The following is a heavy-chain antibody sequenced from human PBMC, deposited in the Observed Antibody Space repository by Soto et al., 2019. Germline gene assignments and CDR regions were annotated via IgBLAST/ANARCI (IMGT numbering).Heavy chain of an antibody. CDR3: ARVDVGDYNRSLPFSIAKAEIYYYYYMDV. Sequence: GGSLRLSCAASGFTVSSNYMSWVRQAPGKGLEWVSVIYSGGSTYYADSVKGRFTISRDNSKNTLYLQMNSLRAEDTAVYYCARVDVGDYNRSLPFSIAKAEIYYYYYMDVWGKGTTVTVSS. D-gene: IGHD4-17*01. CDR1: GFTVSSNY. V-gene: IGHV3-66*01. CDR2: IYSGGST. J-gene: IGHJ6*03.